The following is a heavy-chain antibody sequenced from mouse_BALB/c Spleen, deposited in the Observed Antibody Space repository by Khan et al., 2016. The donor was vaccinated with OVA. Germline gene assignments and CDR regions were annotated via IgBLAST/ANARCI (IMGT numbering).Heavy chain of an antibody. V-gene: IGHV1-76*01. CDR3: AREEALYCFDY. CDR2: IYPGSDNT. D-gene: IGHD3-2*02. J-gene: IGHJ2*03. CDR1: GYIFTSYW. Sequence: VELVESGAELVRPGASVKLSCTTSGYIFTSYWIHWVKQRPGQGLEWFARIYPGSDNTYYNEKLKDKVTLTADKSSSTVYMQLSRLKSEDSAVYFCAREEALYCFDYWGQGTSLTVSA.